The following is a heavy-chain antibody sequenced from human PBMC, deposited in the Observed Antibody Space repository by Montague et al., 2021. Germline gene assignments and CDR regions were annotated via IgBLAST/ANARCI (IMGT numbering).Heavy chain of an antibody. J-gene: IGHJ4*02. CDR3: VKDEEYSSFD. Sequence: SLRLSCPVSGFTFTGHWMNWVRQAPGKGLEWVANISPDGNKFDYLDSVKGRFTISRDNAKNSLYLQMNSLRAEDTAVYYCVKDEEYSSFDWGQGTLVTVSS. V-gene: IGHV3-7*01. D-gene: IGHD3-22*01. CDR2: ISPDGNKF. CDR1: GFTFTGHW.